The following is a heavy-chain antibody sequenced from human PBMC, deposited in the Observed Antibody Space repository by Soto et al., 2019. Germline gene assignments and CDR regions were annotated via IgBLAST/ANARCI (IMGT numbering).Heavy chain of an antibody. CDR3: ARDLIVGATGYYGMDV. J-gene: IGHJ6*02. V-gene: IGHV1-69*01. D-gene: IGHD1-26*01. CDR1: GVTFSSYA. CDR2: IIPIFGTA. Sequence: QVQLVQSGAEVKKPGSSVKVSCKASGVTFSSYAISWVRQAPGQGLEWMGGIIPIFGTANYAQKFQGRVTITADESTSTAYMELSSLRSEDTAVYYCARDLIVGATGYYGMDVWGQGTTVTVSS.